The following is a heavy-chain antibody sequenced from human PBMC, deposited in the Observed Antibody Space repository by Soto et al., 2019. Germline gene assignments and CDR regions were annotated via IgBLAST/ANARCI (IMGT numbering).Heavy chain of an antibody. V-gene: IGHV4-34*01. CDR2: INHSGST. D-gene: IGHD3-9*01. J-gene: IGHJ5*02. CDR1: GGSFSGYY. CDR3: ARDLYDISTGAPDTHSWFDP. Sequence: QVQLQQWGAGLLKPSETLSLTCAVYGGSFSGYYWSWIRQPPGKGLEWIGEINHSGSTNYNPSLKSRVTISVDTSKKQFSLRLSSVSAADTAVYYCARDLYDISTGAPDTHSWFDPWGQGTLVTVSS.